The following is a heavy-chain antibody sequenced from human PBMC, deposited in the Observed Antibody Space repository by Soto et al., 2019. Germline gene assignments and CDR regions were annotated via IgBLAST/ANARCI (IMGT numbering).Heavy chain of an antibody. Sequence: QVQLVQSGAEVKKPGASVKVSCKASGYTFASYAISWVRQAPGQGLEWMGWISAYNGNTNYAHKLQGRVTMTTDTSTSTAYLALRSPRSDATAVYYCARDSPPPREWGQGTLVTVSS. CDR3: ARDSPPPRE. V-gene: IGHV1-18*01. J-gene: IGHJ4*02. CDR2: ISAYNGNT. CDR1: GYTFASYA.